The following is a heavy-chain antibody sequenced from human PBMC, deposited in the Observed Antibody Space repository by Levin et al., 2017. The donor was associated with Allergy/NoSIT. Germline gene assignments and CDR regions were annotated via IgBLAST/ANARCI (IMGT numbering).Heavy chain of an antibody. CDR1: GFTFSSHT. J-gene: IGHJ5*02. D-gene: IGHD6-19*01. V-gene: IGHV3-21*01. Sequence: GGSLRLSCAASGFTFSSHTMNWVRQAPGKGLEWVSSISSGSRYIYYADSVKGRFTISRDNAKNSLYLQMNSLRAEDTAVYYCARISSSGWYPWGQGTLVTVSS. CDR2: ISSGSRYI. CDR3: ARISSSGWYP.